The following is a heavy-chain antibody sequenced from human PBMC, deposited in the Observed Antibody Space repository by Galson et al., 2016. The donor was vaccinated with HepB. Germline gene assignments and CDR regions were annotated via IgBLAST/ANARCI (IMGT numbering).Heavy chain of an antibody. CDR3: AKGPYYDFRGQVAYFDN. CDR2: ISGNGGRT. J-gene: IGHJ4*02. CDR1: GFAFSSYA. V-gene: IGHV3-23*01. Sequence: SLRLSCAASGFAFSSYAMSWVRLAPGKGLEYVLSISGNGGRTDSGDSVKGRFTISRDNSNNTLYLQMNSLRAEDTAVYYCAKGPYYDFRGQVAYFDNWGRGTLVTVSA. D-gene: IGHD3-3*01.